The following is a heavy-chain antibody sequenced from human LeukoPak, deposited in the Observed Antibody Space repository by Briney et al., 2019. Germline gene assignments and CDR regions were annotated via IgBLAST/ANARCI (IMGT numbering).Heavy chain of an antibody. Sequence: ASVKVSCKASGYTFSDFTDHHLHWVRQAPGQGLEWMGWISSHNGYTKYAQKFQGRVTMTTDTSMSTAYMELGSLRSDDTAVYYCARRRAVAGVNWFDPWGQGTLVTVSS. D-gene: IGHD6-19*01. V-gene: IGHV1-18*04. CDR3: ARRRAVAGVNWFDP. J-gene: IGHJ5*02. CDR2: ISSHNGYT. CDR1: GYTFSDFTDHH.